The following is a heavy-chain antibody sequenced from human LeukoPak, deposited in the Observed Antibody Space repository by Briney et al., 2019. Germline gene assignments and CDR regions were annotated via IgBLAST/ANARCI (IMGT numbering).Heavy chain of an antibody. J-gene: IGHJ4*02. CDR1: GYTFTSYD. V-gene: IGHV1-8*01. CDR3: ARALVYCGGDCYLNY. D-gene: IGHD2-21*02. Sequence: GASVKVSCEASGYTFTSYDINWVRQATGQGLEWMGWMNPNSGNTGYAQKFQGRVTMTRNTSISTAYMELSSLRSEDTAVYYCARALVYCGGDCYLNYWGQGTLVTVSS. CDR2: MNPNSGNT.